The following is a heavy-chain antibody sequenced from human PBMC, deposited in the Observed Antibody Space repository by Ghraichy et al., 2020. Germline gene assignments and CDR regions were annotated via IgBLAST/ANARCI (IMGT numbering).Heavy chain of an antibody. CDR2: IYSGGST. Sequence: GGSLRLSCAASGFTVSSNYMSWVRQAPGKGLEWVSVIYSGGSTYYADSVKGRFTISRDNSKNTLYLQMNSLRAEDTAVYYCARDRGSGWYFWFDPWGQGTLVTVSS. V-gene: IGHV3-53*01. CDR3: ARDRGSGWYFWFDP. CDR1: GFTVSSNY. D-gene: IGHD6-19*01. J-gene: IGHJ5*02.